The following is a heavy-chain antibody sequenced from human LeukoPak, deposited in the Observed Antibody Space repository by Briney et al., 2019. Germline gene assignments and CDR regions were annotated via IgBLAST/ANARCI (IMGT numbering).Heavy chain of an antibody. D-gene: IGHD3-22*01. CDR1: GGTFSSYA. V-gene: IGHV1-69*05. Sequence: ASVKVSCKASGGTFSSYAISWVRQAPGQGLEWMGGIIPIFGTANYAQKFQGRVTITTDESTSTAYMELSSLRSEDTAVYYCARDIATDYYDSSGYYVGDAFDIWGQGTMVTVSS. J-gene: IGHJ3*02. CDR3: ARDIATDYYDSSGYYVGDAFDI. CDR2: IIPIFGTA.